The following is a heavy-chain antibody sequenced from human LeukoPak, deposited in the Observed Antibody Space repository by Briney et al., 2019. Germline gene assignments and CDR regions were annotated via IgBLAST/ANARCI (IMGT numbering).Heavy chain of an antibody. V-gene: IGHV3-23*01. CDR1: GFTFSAYG. J-gene: IGHJ6*03. D-gene: IGHD3-9*01. CDR3: AKDGGEYYDILTGYYPRLYYMDV. CDR2: ISGSGGST. Sequence: GGSLRLSCVASGFTFSAYGMSWVRQAPGKGLEWVSAISGSGGSTYYADSVKGRFTISRDNSKNTLYLQMNSLRAEDTAVYYCAKDGGEYYDILTGYYPRLYYMDVWGKGTTVTISS.